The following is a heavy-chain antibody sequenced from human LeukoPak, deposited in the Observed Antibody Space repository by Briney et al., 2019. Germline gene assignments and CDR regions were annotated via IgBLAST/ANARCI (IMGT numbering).Heavy chain of an antibody. Sequence: PSDTLSLTCAVYGGSFSVYYWSWIRQPPGKGLELLGEINHSGSTNYNPSLKSRVTISVDTSKNQFSLKLSSVSAADTAVYYCARGPPRFLEWLLFGGRAFDIWGQGTMVTVSS. CDR1: GGSFSVYY. CDR3: ARGPPRFLEWLLFGGRAFDI. D-gene: IGHD3-3*01. CDR2: INHSGST. J-gene: IGHJ3*02. V-gene: IGHV4-34*01.